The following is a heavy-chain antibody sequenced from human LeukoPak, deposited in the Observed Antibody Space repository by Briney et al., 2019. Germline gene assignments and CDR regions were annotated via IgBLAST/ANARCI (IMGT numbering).Heavy chain of an antibody. CDR2: ISGSGGST. J-gene: IGHJ5*02. Sequence: GGSLRLSCAASGFTFSNYTMNWVRQAPGKGLEWVSAISGSGGSTYYADSVKGRFTISRDNSKNTLYLQMNSLRAEDTAVYYCAKDLEAVAGDNWFDPWGQGTLVTVSS. V-gene: IGHV3-23*01. D-gene: IGHD6-19*01. CDR3: AKDLEAVAGDNWFDP. CDR1: GFTFSNYT.